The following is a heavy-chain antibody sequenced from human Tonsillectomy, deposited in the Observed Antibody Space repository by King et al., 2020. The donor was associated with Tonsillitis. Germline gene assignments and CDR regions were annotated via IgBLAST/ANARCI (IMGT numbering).Heavy chain of an antibody. CDR1: GYTFTNDFTLFY. D-gene: IGHD3-16*01. Sequence: VQLVESGAEVKKPGASVRISCKASGYTFTNDFTLFYMHLVRQVPGQGLEWMGTINTRVGTTNYAQKFQGRVTMTRVTSTGTVYMELNSLTSEDTALYYCIREMSGGYFDYWGQGTLVTVSS. CDR2: INTRVGTT. CDR3: IREMSGGYFDY. V-gene: IGHV1-46*03. J-gene: IGHJ4*02.